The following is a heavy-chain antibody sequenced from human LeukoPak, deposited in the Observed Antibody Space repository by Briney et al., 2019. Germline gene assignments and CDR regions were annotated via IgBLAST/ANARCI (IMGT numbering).Heavy chain of an antibody. CDR2: INLDGSQK. CDR3: ARDVDYANPRHDY. Sequence: GGSLRLSCATSGFTIFNYWMSWVRQAPGKGLEWVANINLDGSQKYYVDSLKGRFTISRDNAKNSVYLQMNSLRAEDTAVYYCARDVDYANPRHDYWGQGTLVTVSS. D-gene: IGHD4/OR15-4a*01. V-gene: IGHV3-7*01. CDR1: GFTIFNYW. J-gene: IGHJ4*02.